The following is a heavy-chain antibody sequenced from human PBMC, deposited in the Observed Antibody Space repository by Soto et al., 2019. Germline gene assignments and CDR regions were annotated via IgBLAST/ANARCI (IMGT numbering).Heavy chain of an antibody. CDR3: ARVRYCSGGSCYLKDY. J-gene: IGHJ4*02. CDR2: INHSGST. V-gene: IGHV4-34*01. D-gene: IGHD2-15*01. Sequence: SETLSLTCAVYGGSFSGYYWSWIRQPPGKGLEWIGEINHSGSTNYNPSLKSRVTISVDTSKNQFSLKLSSVTAADTAVYYCARVRYCSGGSCYLKDYWGQGTLVTVSS. CDR1: GGSFSGYY.